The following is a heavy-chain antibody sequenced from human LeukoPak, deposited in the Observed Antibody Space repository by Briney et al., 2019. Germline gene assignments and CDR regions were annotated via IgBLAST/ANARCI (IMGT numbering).Heavy chain of an antibody. CDR2: IYYSGST. CDR1: GGSISSGDYY. D-gene: IGHD3-10*01. CDR3: ARAAYYYGSGSYSPFDY. V-gene: IGHV4-30-4*01. Sequence: SETLSLACTVSGGSISSGDYYWSWIRQPPGKGLEWIGYIYYSGSTYYNPSLKSRVIISVDTSKNQFSLKLSSVTAADTAVYYCARAAYYYGSGSYSPFDYWGQGTLVTVSS. J-gene: IGHJ4*02.